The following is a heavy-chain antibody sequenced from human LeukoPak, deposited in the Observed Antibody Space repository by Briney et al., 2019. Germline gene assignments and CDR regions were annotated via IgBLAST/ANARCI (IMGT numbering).Heavy chain of an antibody. D-gene: IGHD4-17*01. CDR2: INAGNGKT. V-gene: IGHV1-3*01. CDR3: ARARWTSTVTTYYLDF. Sequence: ASAKVSCKASGYIFTYYAIQWVRQAPGQGLGWMGCINAGNGKTKYSQKFQGRVTITRDTSASTAYMELSGLRSDDTAVYYCARARWTSTVTTYYLDFWGQGTLVTVSS. J-gene: IGHJ4*02. CDR1: GYIFTYYA.